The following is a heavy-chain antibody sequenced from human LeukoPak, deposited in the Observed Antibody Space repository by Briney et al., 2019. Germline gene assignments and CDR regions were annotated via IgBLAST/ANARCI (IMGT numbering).Heavy chain of an antibody. Sequence: GGSLRLSCTASGFTFGDYAMSWVRQAPGKGLEWVSAISGSGGSTYYADSVKGRFTISRDNSKNTLYLQMNSLRAEDTAVYYCARPNLRLLWFGELSSYWDYWGQGTLVTVSS. V-gene: IGHV3-23*01. CDR2: ISGSGGST. J-gene: IGHJ4*02. CDR3: ARPNLRLLWFGELSSYWDY. CDR1: GFTFGDYA. D-gene: IGHD3-10*01.